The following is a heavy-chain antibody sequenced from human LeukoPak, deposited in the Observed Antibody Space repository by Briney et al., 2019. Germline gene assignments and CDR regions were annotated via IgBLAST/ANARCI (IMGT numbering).Heavy chain of an antibody. J-gene: IGHJ4*02. CDR2: TYSDNT. V-gene: IGHV3-53*01. CDR1: GFTFSNAW. D-gene: IGHD4/OR15-4a*01. CDR3: ARRAGAYSHPYDY. Sequence: GGSLRLSCAASGFTFSNAWMSWVRQAPGKGLEWVSFTYSDNTHYSDSVKGRFTISRDNSKNTLYLQMNSLRAEDTAVYYCARRAGAYSHPYDYWGQGTLVTVSS.